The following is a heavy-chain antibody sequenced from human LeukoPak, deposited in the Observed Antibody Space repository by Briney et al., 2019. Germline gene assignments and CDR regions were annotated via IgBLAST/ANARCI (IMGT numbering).Heavy chain of an antibody. J-gene: IGHJ4*02. CDR3: ERDRPNYYGSDGHYYRRDGDY. V-gene: IGHV3-23*01. D-gene: IGHD3-22*01. CDR2: ITTRGEST. CDR1: GFTFSSYA. Sequence: PGGSLRLSCAASGFTFSSYAMSWVRQAPGKGLQWVSSITTRGESTWYVDSVKGRFTITGDNSENTLYLQMNSLRAEDTAVYYCERDRPNYYGSDGHYYRRDGDYWGRGTLVSVSS.